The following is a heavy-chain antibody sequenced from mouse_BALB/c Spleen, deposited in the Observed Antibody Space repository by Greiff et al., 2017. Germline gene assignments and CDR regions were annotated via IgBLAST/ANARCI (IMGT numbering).Heavy chain of an antibody. CDR1: GFTFSDYY. J-gene: IGHJ3*01. CDR3: AREYYGYSFAY. CDR2: ISDGGSYT. D-gene: IGHD1-2*01. Sequence: EVQGVESGGGLVKPGGSLKLSCAASGFTFSDYYMYWVRQTPEKRLEWVATISDGGSYTYYPDSVKGRFTISRDNAKNNLYLQMSSLKSEDTAMYYCAREYYGYSFAYWGQGTLVTVSA. V-gene: IGHV5-4*02.